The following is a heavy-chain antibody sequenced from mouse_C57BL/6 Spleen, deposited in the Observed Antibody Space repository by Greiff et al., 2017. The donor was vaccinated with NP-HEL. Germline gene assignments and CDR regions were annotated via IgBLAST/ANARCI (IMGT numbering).Heavy chain of an antibody. J-gene: IGHJ3*01. Sequence: DVKLQESGGGLVQPKGSLKLSCAASGFSFNTYAMNWVRQAPGKGLEWVARIRSKSNNYATYYADSVKDRFTISRDDSESMLYLQMNNLKTEDTAMYYCVRQTGFAYWGQGTLVTVSA. CDR2: IRSKSNNYAT. V-gene: IGHV10-1*01. CDR3: VRQTGFAY. CDR1: GFSFNTYA.